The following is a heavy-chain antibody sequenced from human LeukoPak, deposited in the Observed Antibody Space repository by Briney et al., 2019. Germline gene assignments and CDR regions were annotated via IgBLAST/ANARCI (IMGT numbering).Heavy chain of an antibody. J-gene: IGHJ3*02. CDR1: GYTFTNYY. CDR3: ARGLQETLAWLKALSAFDI. Sequence: ASVKVSCKASGYTFTNYYMHWVRQAPGQGLEWMGWVNPNSGGTNYAQKLQGRVTMSTDTSTSTGYMELRSLRSDDTAVYYCARGLQETLAWLKALSAFDIWGQGTMVTVSS. CDR2: VNPNSGGT. D-gene: IGHD5-24*01. V-gene: IGHV1-2*02.